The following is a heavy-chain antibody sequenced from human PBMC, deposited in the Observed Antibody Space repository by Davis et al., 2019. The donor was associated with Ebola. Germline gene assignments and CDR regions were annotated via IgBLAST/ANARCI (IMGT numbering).Heavy chain of an antibody. V-gene: IGHV1-2*04. CDR2: INPNSGGT. Sequence: ASVKVSCKASGYTFTSYDINWVRQATGQGLEWMGWINPNSGGTNYAQKFQGWVTMTRDTSISTAYMELSRLRSDDTAVYYCARFQGDILTGYYTDWGQGTLVTVSS. CDR3: ARFQGDILTGYYTD. J-gene: IGHJ4*02. CDR1: GYTFTSYD. D-gene: IGHD3-9*01.